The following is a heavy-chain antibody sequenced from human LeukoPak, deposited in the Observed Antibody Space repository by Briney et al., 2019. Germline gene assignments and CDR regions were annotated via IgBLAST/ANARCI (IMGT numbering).Heavy chain of an antibody. CDR1: GFTFSSYG. CDR2: IWYDGSNK. D-gene: IGHD3-22*01. Sequence: PGGALRLSCAASGFTFSSYGMHWVRQAPGKGLERVAVIWYDGSNKYYADSVKGRFTFSRDNSKNTLYLQMNSLRAEDTAVYYCASGTYYYDSSGYLDYWGQGTLVTVPS. CDR3: ASGTYYYDSSGYLDY. V-gene: IGHV3-33*01. J-gene: IGHJ4*02.